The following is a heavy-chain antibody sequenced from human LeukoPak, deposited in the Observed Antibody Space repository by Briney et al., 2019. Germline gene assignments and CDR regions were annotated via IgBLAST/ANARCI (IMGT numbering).Heavy chain of an antibody. Sequence: ASVKVSCKASGYTFTGYYMHWVRRAPGQGLEWLGWLNPNSGGTKYAQKFQGRVTMTRDTSIRTAYMELSGLKSDDTAVYYCARDHGDYVQYNWFDPWGQGTLATVSS. V-gene: IGHV1-2*02. CDR3: ARDHGDYVQYNWFDP. CDR2: LNPNSGGT. CDR1: GYTFTGYY. J-gene: IGHJ5*02. D-gene: IGHD4-17*01.